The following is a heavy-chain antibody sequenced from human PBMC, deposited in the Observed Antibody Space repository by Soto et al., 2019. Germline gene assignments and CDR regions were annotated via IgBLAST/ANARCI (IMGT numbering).Heavy chain of an antibody. D-gene: IGHD1-1*01. CDR2: ISWDDDK. CDR3: AHTLMSGTLEYFPH. Sequence: ITLKESGPTLVEPTQTLTLTCTFSGFSLSTYEVGVGWIRQPPGKALEWVALISWDDDKRYSASLRSRLTINKDTSKSQVVLKMTNMDPVDTGTYYCAHTLMSGTLEYFPHWGQGTLVSVSS. J-gene: IGHJ1*01. V-gene: IGHV2-5*02. CDR1: GFSLSTYEVG.